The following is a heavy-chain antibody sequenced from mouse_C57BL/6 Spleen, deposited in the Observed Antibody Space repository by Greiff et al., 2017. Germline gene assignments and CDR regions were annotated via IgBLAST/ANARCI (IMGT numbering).Heavy chain of an antibody. J-gene: IGHJ2*01. CDR3: HYYYGSSFDY. Sequence: QVQLQQSGAELARPGASVKLSCKASGYTFTSYGISWVKQRTGQGLEWIGEIYPRSGNTYYNEKFKGKATLTADKSSSTAYMELRRLTSEYSAVYFCHYYYGSSFDYWGQGTTLTVSS. CDR1: GYTFTSYG. CDR2: IYPRSGNT. D-gene: IGHD1-1*01. V-gene: IGHV1-81*01.